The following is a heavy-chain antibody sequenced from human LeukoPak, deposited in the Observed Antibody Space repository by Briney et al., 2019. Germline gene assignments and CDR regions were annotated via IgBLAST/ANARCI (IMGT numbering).Heavy chain of an antibody. CDR3: ARGDFWSDYYSHYFDY. CDR2: ISSSGSTI. CDR1: GFTFISYE. J-gene: IGHJ4*02. V-gene: IGHV3-48*03. D-gene: IGHD3-3*01. Sequence: GGSLRLSYAAYGFTFISYEMNWVRQAPGKGLEWVSYISSSGSTIYYADSVKGRFTISRDNAKNSLYLQMNSLRAEDTAVYYCARGDFWSDYYSHYFDYLDQRTLVTVSS.